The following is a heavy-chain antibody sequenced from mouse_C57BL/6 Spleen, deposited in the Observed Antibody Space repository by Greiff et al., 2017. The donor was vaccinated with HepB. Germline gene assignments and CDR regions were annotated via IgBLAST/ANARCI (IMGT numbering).Heavy chain of an antibody. D-gene: IGHD2-5*01. CDR1: GYSFTDYN. V-gene: IGHV1-39*01. Sequence: VQLQQSGPELVKPGASVKISCKASGYSFTDYNMNWVKQSNGKSLEWIGVINPNYGTTSYIQKFKGKATLTVDQSSSTAYMQLNSLTSEDSAVYYCARPLYSNYVWYFDVWGTGTTVTVSS. CDR3: ARPLYSNYVWYFDV. J-gene: IGHJ1*03. CDR2: INPNYGTT.